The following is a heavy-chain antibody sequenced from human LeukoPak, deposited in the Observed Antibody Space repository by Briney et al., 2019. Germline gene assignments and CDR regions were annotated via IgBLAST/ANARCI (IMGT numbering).Heavy chain of an antibody. J-gene: IGHJ6*02. CDR2: SNDGNGNT. Sequence: ASVKVSCKASGYTFTSYAMHWLRQAPGQRLEWMGWSNDGNGNTKYSQEFQGRVTITRDTSASTAYMELSSLRSEDMAVYYCAREGYYYGMDVWGQGTTVTVSS. CDR1: GYTFTSYA. V-gene: IGHV1-3*02. CDR3: AREGYYYGMDV.